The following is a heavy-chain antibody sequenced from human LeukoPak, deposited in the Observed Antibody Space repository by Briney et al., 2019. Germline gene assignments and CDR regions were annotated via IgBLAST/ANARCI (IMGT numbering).Heavy chain of an antibody. CDR2: IYHSGST. V-gene: IGHV4-38-2*02. J-gene: IGHJ4*02. D-gene: IGHD3-10*01. Sequence: SETLSLTCTVSGYSISSGYYWGWIRQPPGKGLEWIGSIYHSGSTYYNPSLKSRVTISVDTSKNQFSLKLSSVTAADTAVYYCAREGGDGSGSFDYWGQGTLVTVSS. CDR1: GYSISSGYY. CDR3: AREGGDGSGSFDY.